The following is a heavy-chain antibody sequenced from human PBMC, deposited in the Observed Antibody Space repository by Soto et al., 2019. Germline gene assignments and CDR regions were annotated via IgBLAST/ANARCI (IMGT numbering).Heavy chain of an antibody. D-gene: IGHD6-19*01. V-gene: IGHV2-26*01. CDR3: ARMDGSGWYSGDNWFGP. J-gene: IGHJ5*02. CDR2: IFSNDEK. Sequence: QVTLKESGPVLVKPTETLTLTCTVSGFSLSNARMGVSWIRQPPGKALEWLAHIFSNDEKSYSTSLKSRLTISKXXSXSXXVLTMTNMDPVDTATYYCARMDGSGWYSGDNWFGPWGQGTLVTVSS. CDR1: GFSLSNARMG.